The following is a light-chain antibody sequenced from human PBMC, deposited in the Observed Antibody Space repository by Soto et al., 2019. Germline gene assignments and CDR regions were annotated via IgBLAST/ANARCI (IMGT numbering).Light chain of an antibody. V-gene: IGLV2-8*01. J-gene: IGLJ1*01. CDR2: EVT. CDR1: SSDVGGYNY. CDR3: SAYAGSNTFV. Sequence: QSALTQPASVSGSPGQSITISCAGTSSDVGGYNYDSWYQQHPGKAPKLIIYEVTLRPSGVPDRFSGSKSGNTASLTVSGLQADDEADYYCSAYAGSNTFVFGTGTKVTVL.